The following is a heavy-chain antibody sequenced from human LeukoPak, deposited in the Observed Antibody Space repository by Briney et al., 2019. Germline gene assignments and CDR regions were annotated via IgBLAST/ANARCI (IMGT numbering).Heavy chain of an antibody. V-gene: IGHV4-39*01. D-gene: IGHD6-6*01. CDR3: ARSGVMRSSIAARLDFDY. CDR2: IYYSGST. J-gene: IGHJ4*02. CDR1: GGSISSSSYY. Sequence: PSETLSLTCTVSGGSISSSSYYWGWIRQPPGKGLEWIGSIYYSGSTYYNPSLKSRVTISVDTSKNQFSLKLSSVTAADTAVYYCARSGVMRSSIAARLDFDYWGQGTLVTVSS.